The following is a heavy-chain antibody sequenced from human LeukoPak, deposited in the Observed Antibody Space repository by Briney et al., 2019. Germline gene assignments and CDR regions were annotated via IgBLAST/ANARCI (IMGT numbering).Heavy chain of an antibody. Sequence: PGRSLRLSCAASGFTFSSYGIYWVRQAPGKGLEWMANVKQDGSEKYYVDSVKGRFTISRDNAKNSLYLQMNSLRAEDTAVYYCARHWSPYDYWGQGTLVTVSS. CDR2: VKQDGSEK. CDR3: ARHWSPYDY. CDR1: GFTFSSYG. V-gene: IGHV3-7*01. J-gene: IGHJ4*02.